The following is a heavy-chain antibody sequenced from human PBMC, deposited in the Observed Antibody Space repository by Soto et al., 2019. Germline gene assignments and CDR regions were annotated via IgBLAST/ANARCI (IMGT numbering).Heavy chain of an antibody. D-gene: IGHD6-13*01. CDR1: GFTFSNAW. CDR2: IKSKTDGGTT. V-gene: IGHV3-15*01. J-gene: IGHJ4*02. CDR3: TTTYSSSWYGFDY. Sequence: EVQLVESGGGLVKPGGSLRLSCAASGFTFSNAWMSWVRQAPGKGLEWVGRIKSKTDGGTTDYAAPVKGRFTISRDDSKNTLYLQMNSLKTEDTAVYYCTTTYSSSWYGFDYWGQGTLVTVSS.